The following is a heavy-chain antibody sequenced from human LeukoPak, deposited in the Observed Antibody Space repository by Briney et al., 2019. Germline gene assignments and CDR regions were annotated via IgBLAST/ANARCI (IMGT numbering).Heavy chain of an antibody. D-gene: IGHD3-3*01. CDR3: ARGVPEYYDFWSGYFYYFDY. Sequence: SETLSLTCTVSGGSISSYYWSWIRQPPGKGLEWIGYIYYSGSTNYNPSLKSRVTISVDTSKHQFSLKLTSVTAADTAVYYCARGVPEYYDFWSGYFYYFDYWGQGTLVTVSS. J-gene: IGHJ4*02. V-gene: IGHV4-59*01. CDR2: IYYSGST. CDR1: GGSISSYY.